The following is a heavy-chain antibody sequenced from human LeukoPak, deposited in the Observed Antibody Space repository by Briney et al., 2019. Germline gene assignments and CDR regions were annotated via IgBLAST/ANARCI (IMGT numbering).Heavy chain of an antibody. Sequence: PGGSLRLTCAASGFIFSSYWMSWVRQAPGKGLEWVAHIKPDGSGNYCGDSVKRRFPLSRDNAKNSLYLQMNSLRAEDTAVYYCAREISSWYRTEGRCDPWFQGTLVTVCS. J-gene: IGHJ5*02. CDR1: GFIFSSYW. CDR2: IKPDGSGN. D-gene: IGHD6-13*01. V-gene: IGHV3-7*01. CDR3: AREISSWYRTEGRCDP.